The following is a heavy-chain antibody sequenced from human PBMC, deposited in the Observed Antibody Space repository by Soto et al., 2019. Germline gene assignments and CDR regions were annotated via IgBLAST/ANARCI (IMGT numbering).Heavy chain of an antibody. CDR3: ARDDQLELPNYGIDV. CDR1: GYTFTSYG. CDR2: ISAYNGNT. D-gene: IGHD1-7*01. Sequence: ASVKVSCKASGYTFTSYGISWVRQAPGQGLEWMGWISAYNGNTNYAQKLQGRVTMTTDTSTSTAYMELRSLRSDDTAVYYCARDDQLELPNYGIDVCGEGTTVPVCS. V-gene: IGHV1-18*04. J-gene: IGHJ6*02.